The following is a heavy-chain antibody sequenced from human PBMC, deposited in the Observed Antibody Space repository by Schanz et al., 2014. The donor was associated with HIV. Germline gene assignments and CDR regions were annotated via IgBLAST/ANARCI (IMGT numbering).Heavy chain of an antibody. D-gene: IGHD1-26*01. CDR1: GFSLEDYA. CDR2: ISWNRGRL. J-gene: IGHJ6*02. Sequence: EVQLVESGGGLEQPGGSLRLSCAASGFSLEDYAMHWVRQAPGKGLEWVSGISWNRGRLGYGDAVKGRFTVSRDNANNFLYLQMNDLRVEDTAVYYCAKGIMGATEYYYGMDVWGQGTTVIVSS. CDR3: AKGIMGATEYYYGMDV. V-gene: IGHV3-9*01.